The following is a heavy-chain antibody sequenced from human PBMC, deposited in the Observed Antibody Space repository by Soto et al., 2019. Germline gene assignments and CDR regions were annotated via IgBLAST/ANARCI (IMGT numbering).Heavy chain of an antibody. CDR1: GFTISSNY. D-gene: IGHD3-9*01. Sequence: GGSLRLSCAASGFTISSNYMSWVRQAPGKGLEWVSVIYSGGSTYYADSVKGRFTISRHNSKNTLYLQMNSLRAEDTAVYYCARGFKFRYFDWLLSGAFDIWGQGTMVTVSS. CDR2: IYSGGST. CDR3: ARGFKFRYFDWLLSGAFDI. J-gene: IGHJ3*02. V-gene: IGHV3-53*04.